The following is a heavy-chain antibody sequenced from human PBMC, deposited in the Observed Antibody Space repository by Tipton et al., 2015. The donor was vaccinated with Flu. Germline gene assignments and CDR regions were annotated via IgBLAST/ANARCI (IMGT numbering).Heavy chain of an antibody. CDR3: AAALWSGNSSDVLDI. D-gene: IGHD3-3*01. CDR1: GGPFINSDYY. CDR2: IYLGGET. Sequence: TLSLTCSVSGGPFINSDYYWVWIRQPPGKGLEGIGKIYLGGETYYNPSFEGRLIMSMDTSKSQFSLRLASVTAADTAVYYCAAALWSGNSSDVLDIWGQGTMATVSS. J-gene: IGHJ3*02. V-gene: IGHV4-39*01.